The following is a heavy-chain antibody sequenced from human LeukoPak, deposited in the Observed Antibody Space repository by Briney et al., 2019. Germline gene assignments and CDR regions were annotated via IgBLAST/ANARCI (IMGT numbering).Heavy chain of an antibody. V-gene: IGHV3-53*01. D-gene: IGHD6-19*01. CDR1: GFTVSSNY. CDR2: IYGGGST. CDR3: ASTMAVAGTGFDY. Sequence: GGSLRLSCAASGFTVSSNYMSWVRQAPGKGLEWVSVIYGGGSTYYADSVKGRFTISRDNSKNTLYLQMNSLRAEDTAVYYCASTMAVAGTGFDYWGQGTLVTVSS. J-gene: IGHJ4*02.